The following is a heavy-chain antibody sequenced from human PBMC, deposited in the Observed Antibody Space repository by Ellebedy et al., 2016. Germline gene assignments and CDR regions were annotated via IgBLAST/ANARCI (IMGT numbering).Heavy chain of an antibody. V-gene: IGHV3-23*01. Sequence: AGSLRLSXAASGFTFSSYAMSWVRQAPGKGLEWVSAISGSGGSTYYADSVKGRFTISRDNSKNTPYLQMNSLRAEDTAVYYCAKDRGSGSRPYMDVWGKGTTVTVSS. CDR3: AKDRGSGSRPYMDV. J-gene: IGHJ6*03. CDR1: GFTFSSYA. D-gene: IGHD1-26*01. CDR2: ISGSGGST.